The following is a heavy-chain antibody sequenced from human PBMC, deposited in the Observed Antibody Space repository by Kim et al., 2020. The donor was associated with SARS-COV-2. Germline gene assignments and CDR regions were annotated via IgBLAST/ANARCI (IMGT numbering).Heavy chain of an antibody. J-gene: IGHJ6*01. D-gene: IGHD2-15*01. CDR3: AKMVVMDADNYYYYYG. V-gene: IGHV3-23*01. Sequence: GGSLRLSCVASGFTFDTYAMSWVRQAPGKGLEWVSVISGGGVNKFYANSVRGRFTISRDNSKNTLYLQMNSLRDEDTALYYCAKMVVMDADNYYYYYG. CDR2: ISGGGVNK. CDR1: GFTFDTYA.